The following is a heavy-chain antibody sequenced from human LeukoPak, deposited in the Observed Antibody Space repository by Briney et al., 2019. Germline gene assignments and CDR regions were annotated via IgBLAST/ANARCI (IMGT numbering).Heavy chain of an antibody. CDR3: ARLSNDFSNALGMDV. D-gene: IGHD4-11*01. CDR1: GGSISSGGYY. Sequence: KSSETLSLTCTVSGGSISSGGYYWSWLRQHPGKGLEWIVYIYYSGSTYYNPSLKSRVTISVDTSKNQFSLKLSSVTAADTAVYYCARLSNDFSNALGMDVWGQGTKVTVSS. CDR2: IYYSGST. V-gene: IGHV4-31*03. J-gene: IGHJ6*02.